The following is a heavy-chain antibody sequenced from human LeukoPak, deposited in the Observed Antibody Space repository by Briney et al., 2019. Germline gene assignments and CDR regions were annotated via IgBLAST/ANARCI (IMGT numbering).Heavy chain of an antibody. V-gene: IGHV1-69*13. Sequence: ASVKVSCKASGYTFTSYDINWVRQAPGQGLEWMGGIIPIFGTANYAQKFQGRVTITADESTSTAYMELSSLRSEDTAVYYCASGTYRVRGVKKPNFDYWGQGTLVTVSS. CDR3: ASGTYRVRGVKKPNFDY. D-gene: IGHD3-10*01. J-gene: IGHJ4*02. CDR1: GYTFTSYD. CDR2: IIPIFGTA.